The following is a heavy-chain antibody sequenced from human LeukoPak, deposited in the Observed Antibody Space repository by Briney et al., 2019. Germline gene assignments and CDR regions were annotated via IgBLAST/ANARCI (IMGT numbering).Heavy chain of an antibody. V-gene: IGHV3-48*01. Sequence: GGSLRLSCAASGFTFSSYSMNWVRQAPGKGLEWVSYISSSSSTIYYADSVKGRFTISRDNAKNSLYLQMNSLRAEDTAVYYCAREVNPTTHYYGSGSYYPGNPDYWGQGTLVTVSS. CDR2: ISSSSSTI. CDR3: AREVNPTTHYYGSGSYYPGNPDY. D-gene: IGHD3-10*01. CDR1: GFTFSSYS. J-gene: IGHJ4*02.